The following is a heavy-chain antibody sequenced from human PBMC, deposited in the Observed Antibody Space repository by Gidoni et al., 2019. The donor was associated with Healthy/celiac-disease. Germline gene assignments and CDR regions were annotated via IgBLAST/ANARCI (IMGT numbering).Heavy chain of an antibody. Sequence: QLQLQESGPGLVQPSDTLSLTCTVSGGSITSRSYYWCWIRQPPGKGLEWIGSIYYSGSTYYNPALKSRVTISVDTSKNQFSLKLRSVTAADTAVYYCARHEGYCSGGSCYYYYYYGMDVWGKGTKVTVSS. CDR2: IYYSGST. CDR3: ARHEGYCSGGSCYYYYYYGMDV. J-gene: IGHJ6*04. D-gene: IGHD2-15*01. CDR1: GGSITSRSYY. V-gene: IGHV4-39*01.